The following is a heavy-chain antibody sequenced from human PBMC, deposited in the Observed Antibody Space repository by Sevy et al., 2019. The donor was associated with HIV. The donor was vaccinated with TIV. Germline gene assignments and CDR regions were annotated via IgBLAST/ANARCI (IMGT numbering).Heavy chain of an antibody. V-gene: IGHV4-59*01. CDR1: GGPISSYY. D-gene: IGHD5-12*01. CDR2: IHYSGSA. J-gene: IGHJ5*02. CDR3: ARAPPVRSGDDSLNWFDP. Sequence: SETLSLTCSVSGGPISSYYWSWIRQPPGKRLEWIAYIHYSGSANYNPSLNSRLTISVDTSKNQFSLRLTSVTAADTAVYYCARAPPVRSGDDSLNWFDPWGQGILVTVSS.